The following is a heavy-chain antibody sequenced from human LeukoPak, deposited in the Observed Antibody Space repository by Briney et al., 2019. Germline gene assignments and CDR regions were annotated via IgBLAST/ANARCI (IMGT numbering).Heavy chain of an antibody. Sequence: ASVKVSCKASGYTFTSYGISWVRQAPGQGLEWMGWISAYNGNTNYAQKLQGRVTMTTDTSTSTAYMELGSLRSDDTAVYYCARDQLIAVAGNYYYYGMDVWGQGTTVTVSS. V-gene: IGHV1-18*01. CDR1: GYTFTSYG. D-gene: IGHD6-19*01. J-gene: IGHJ6*02. CDR2: ISAYNGNT. CDR3: ARDQLIAVAGNYYYYGMDV.